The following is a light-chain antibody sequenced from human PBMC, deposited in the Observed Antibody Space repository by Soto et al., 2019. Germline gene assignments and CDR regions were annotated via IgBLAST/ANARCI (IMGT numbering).Light chain of an antibody. J-gene: IGLJ3*02. CDR2: MNT. CDR3: VAWDDNHIALV. CDR1: RSNIGSAI. Sequence: QSVLTQPPSLSGTPGQTVTISCIGSRSNIGSAIVHWYQQVPGTAPKHLIYMNTKQPSGVPDRFSGSKSGTSASLVITGLRPEDEADSYCVAWDDNHIALVFGGGTKVTVL. V-gene: IGLV1-47*01.